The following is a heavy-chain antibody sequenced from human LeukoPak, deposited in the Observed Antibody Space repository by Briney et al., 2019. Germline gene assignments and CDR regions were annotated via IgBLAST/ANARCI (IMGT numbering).Heavy chain of an antibody. D-gene: IGHD3-9*01. J-gene: IGHJ4*02. CDR2: INPSGGST. CDR1: GYTFTSYY. V-gene: IGHV1-46*01. Sequence: VASVKVSCKASGYTFTSYYMHWVRQAPGQGLEWMGIINPSGGSTSYAQKFQGRVTMTRDTSTSTVYMELSSLRSEDTAVYYCARDPGLRYFAGAFDYWGQGTLVTVSS. CDR3: ARDPGLRYFAGAFDY.